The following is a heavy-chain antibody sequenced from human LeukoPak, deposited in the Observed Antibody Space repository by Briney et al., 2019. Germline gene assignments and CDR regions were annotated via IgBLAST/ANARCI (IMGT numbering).Heavy chain of an antibody. J-gene: IGHJ5*02. CDR3: ARHYGP. CDR2: IYYSGST. D-gene: IGHD3-10*01. CDR1: GGSISNYY. Sequence: SETLSLTCTVSGGSISNYYWSWIRQPPGKGLDWIGYIYYSGSTNYNPSLKSRVTISVDASKNQFSLKLNSVTAADTAAYYCARHYGPWGQGTLVTVSS. V-gene: IGHV4-59*08.